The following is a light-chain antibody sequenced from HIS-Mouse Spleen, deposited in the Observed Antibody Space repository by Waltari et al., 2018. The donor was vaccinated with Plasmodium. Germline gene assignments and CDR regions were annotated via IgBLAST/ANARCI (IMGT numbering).Light chain of an antibody. CDR1: ISSIGSNT. CDR3: CSYAGSSTYV. CDR2: SNN. Sequence: QSVLTQPPSASGTPGQRVTISCSGSISSIGSNTVTWYQQLPGTAPKLLIYSNNQRPSGVPDRFSGSKSGNTASLTISGLQAEDEADYYCCSYAGSSTYVFGTGTKVTVL. V-gene: IGLV1-44*01. J-gene: IGLJ1*01.